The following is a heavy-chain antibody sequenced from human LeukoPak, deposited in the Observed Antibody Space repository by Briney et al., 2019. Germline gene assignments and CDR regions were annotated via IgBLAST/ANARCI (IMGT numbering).Heavy chain of an antibody. V-gene: IGHV1-2*02. CDR1: GYTFTGYY. J-gene: IGHJ4*02. D-gene: IGHD1-1*01. Sequence: ASLKVSCKASGYTFTGYYMHWVRQAPGQGLEWIGWINPNSGGTNYAQKFQGRVTTTRDTSISTAYMELSRLRSDDTAVYYCARGPLNWNDVLDYWGQGTLVTVSS. CDR2: INPNSGGT. CDR3: ARGPLNWNDVLDY.